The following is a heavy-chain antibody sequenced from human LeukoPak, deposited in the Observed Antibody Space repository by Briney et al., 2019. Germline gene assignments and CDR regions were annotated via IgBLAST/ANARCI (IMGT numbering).Heavy chain of an antibody. CDR1: GYAISSDYY. D-gene: IGHD3-22*01. J-gene: IGHJ5*02. CDR2: IYHSGST. Sequence: SETLSLTCTVSGYAISSDYYWTWVRQPPGKGLEWIGSIYHSGSTYYNPSLKSRVTISIDTSKNHFPLKVNSVTAADTAVYYCSRGSIYDSRGVDPWGQGTLVTVSS. V-gene: IGHV4-38-2*02. CDR3: SRGSIYDSRGVDP.